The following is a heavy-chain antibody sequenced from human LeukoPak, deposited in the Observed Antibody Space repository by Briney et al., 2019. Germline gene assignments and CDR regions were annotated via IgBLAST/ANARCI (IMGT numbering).Heavy chain of an antibody. CDR2: IYYSGST. J-gene: IGHJ6*03. D-gene: IGHD3-10*01. V-gene: IGHV4-59*01. Sequence: SETLSLTCTVSGGSISSYYWSWIRQPPGKGLEWIGYIYYSGSTNYNPSLKSRVTISVDTSKNQFSLKLSSVTAADTAVYYCAREQYGFYMDVWGKGTTVTISS. CDR1: GGSISSYY. CDR3: AREQYGFYMDV.